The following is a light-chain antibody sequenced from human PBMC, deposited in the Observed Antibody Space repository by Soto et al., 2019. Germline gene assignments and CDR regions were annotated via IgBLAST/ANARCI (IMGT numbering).Light chain of an antibody. J-gene: IGKJ5*01. CDR3: QQYGSSST. CDR2: GAS. V-gene: IGKV3-20*01. CDR1: QSVSSSY. Sequence: EIVLTQSPGTLSLSPGERATLSCRASQSVSSSYLAWYQQKPGQAPRLLIYGASSRPTGIPDRFSGSASGTDFTLTISRLEPEDFAVYYCQQYGSSSTFGQGTRLEI.